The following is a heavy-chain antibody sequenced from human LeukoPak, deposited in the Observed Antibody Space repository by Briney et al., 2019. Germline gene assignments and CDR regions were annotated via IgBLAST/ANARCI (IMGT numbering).Heavy chain of an antibody. V-gene: IGHV3-21*01. Sequence: GGSLRLSCAASGFTFSTFSMSWVRQAPGKGLEWVSSISSSSNYIYYADSMKGRFTISRDNAKNSLYLQMNSLRAEDTAVYYCARSLGYCSSTSCQFDYWGQGTLVTVSS. CDR1: GFTFSTFS. J-gene: IGHJ4*02. CDR2: ISSSSNYI. CDR3: ARSLGYCSSTSCQFDY. D-gene: IGHD2-2*01.